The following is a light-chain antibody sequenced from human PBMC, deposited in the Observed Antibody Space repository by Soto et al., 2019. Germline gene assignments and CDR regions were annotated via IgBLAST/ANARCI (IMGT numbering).Light chain of an antibody. V-gene: IGKV1-39*01. J-gene: IGKJ2*01. CDR3: QQSYRTPRT. Sequence: DIQMTQSPSSLSASVGDRVTITCRASQTISSKLNWYQQKPGKDPRLLIYAASSLQSGVPSRFSGRESGTDFTLTISSLQPEDFATYYCQQSYRTPRTFGQGTKLEIK. CDR1: QTISSK. CDR2: AAS.